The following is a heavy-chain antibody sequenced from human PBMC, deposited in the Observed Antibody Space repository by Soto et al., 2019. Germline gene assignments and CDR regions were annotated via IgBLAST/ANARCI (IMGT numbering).Heavy chain of an antibody. CDR1: GGSISSSSYY. Sequence: KPSETLSLTCTVSGGSISSSSYYWGWIRQPPGKGLEWIGSIYYSGSTNYNPSLKSRVTISVDTSKNQFSLKLSSVTAADTAVYYCARGGSYSYGYDYWGQGTLVTVSS. CDR3: ARGGSYSYGYDY. CDR2: IYYSGST. J-gene: IGHJ4*02. V-gene: IGHV4-39*07. D-gene: IGHD5-18*01.